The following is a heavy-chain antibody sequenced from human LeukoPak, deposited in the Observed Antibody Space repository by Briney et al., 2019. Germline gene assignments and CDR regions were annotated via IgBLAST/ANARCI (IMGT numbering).Heavy chain of an antibody. Sequence: GGSLRLSCAASGFTFSSYWMSWVRQAPGKGLEWVAIVSNDGSNKYYADSVKGRFTISRDNSKNTLYLQMNSLRVEDTALYYCAREFKYFYDTSGYYWNYFDYWGQGTLVTVSS. J-gene: IGHJ4*02. D-gene: IGHD3-22*01. CDR3: AREFKYFYDTSGYYWNYFDY. CDR1: GFTFSSYW. V-gene: IGHV3-30*03. CDR2: VSNDGSNK.